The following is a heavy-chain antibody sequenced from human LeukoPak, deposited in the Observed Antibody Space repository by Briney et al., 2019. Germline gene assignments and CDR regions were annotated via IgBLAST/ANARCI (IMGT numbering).Heavy chain of an antibody. D-gene: IGHD5-18*01. V-gene: IGHV4-59*08. CDR2: IYNSGST. Sequence: SETLSLTCTVSGASISSYYWSWIRQPPGKGLEWIGYIYNSGSTNYNPSLKSRVTISVDTSKNQFSLKLSSVTAADTAVYYCARMYTAMVTVIDYWGQGTLVTVSS. CDR3: ARMYTAMVTVIDY. J-gene: IGHJ4*02. CDR1: GASISSYY.